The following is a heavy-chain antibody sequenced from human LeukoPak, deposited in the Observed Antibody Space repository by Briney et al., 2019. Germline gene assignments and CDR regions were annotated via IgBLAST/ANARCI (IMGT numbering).Heavy chain of an antibody. D-gene: IGHD3-22*01. CDR2: ISSRSATI. Sequence: AGGSLRLSCAASGFTFSSYSMNWVRQAPGKGLEWVSYISSRSATIYYADSVKGRFTISRDNAKNSLYLQMNSLRAEDTAVYYCARITMIEEEDYWGQGTLVTVSS. CDR3: ARITMIEEEDY. V-gene: IGHV3-48*01. CDR1: GFTFSSYS. J-gene: IGHJ4*02.